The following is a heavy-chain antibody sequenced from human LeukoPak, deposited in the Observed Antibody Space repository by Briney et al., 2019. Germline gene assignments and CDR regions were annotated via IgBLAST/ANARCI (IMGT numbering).Heavy chain of an antibody. CDR3: ARNSSRSGPDY. Sequence: SETLSLTCTVSGGSISSYYWSWIRQPPVKGLEWIGYIYYSGSTNYNPSLKSRVTISVDTSKNQFSLKLSSVTAADTAVYYCARNSSRSGPDYWGQGTLVTVSS. CDR1: GGSISSYY. J-gene: IGHJ4*02. CDR2: IYYSGST. D-gene: IGHD2-15*01. V-gene: IGHV4-59*08.